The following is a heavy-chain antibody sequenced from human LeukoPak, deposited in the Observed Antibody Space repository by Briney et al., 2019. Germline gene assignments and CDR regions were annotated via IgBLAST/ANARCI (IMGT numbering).Heavy chain of an antibody. Sequence: PGGSLRLSCAASGFTVSSNYMSWVRQAPGKGLEGVSVIYSGGSTYYADSVKGRFTISRDNSKNTLYLQMNSLRAEDTAVYYCARSQHDYDFWSGNQYNWFDPWGQGTLVTVSS. V-gene: IGHV3-66*01. CDR1: GFTVSSNY. D-gene: IGHD3-3*01. J-gene: IGHJ5*02. CDR2: IYSGGST. CDR3: ARSQHDYDFWSGNQYNWFDP.